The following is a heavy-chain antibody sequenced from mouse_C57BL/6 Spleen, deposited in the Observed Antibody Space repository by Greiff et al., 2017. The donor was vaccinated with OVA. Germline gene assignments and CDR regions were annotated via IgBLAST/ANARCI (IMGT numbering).Heavy chain of an antibody. CDR1: GYTFTSYW. J-gene: IGHJ2*01. V-gene: IGHV1-50*01. CDR2: IDPSDSYT. CDR3: AREGGLDY. Sequence: QVQLQQPGAELVKPGASVKLSCKASGYTFTSYWMQWVKQRPGQGLEWIGEIDPSDSYTNYNQKFKGKATLTVDTSSSTAYMQLSSLTSADSAVYYCAREGGLDYWGQGTTLTVSS.